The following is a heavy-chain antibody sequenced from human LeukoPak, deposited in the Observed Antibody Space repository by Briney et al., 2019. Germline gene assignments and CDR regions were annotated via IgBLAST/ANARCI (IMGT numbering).Heavy chain of an antibody. J-gene: IGHJ6*02. CDR3: ASIPVVVPAAILRDYYYGMDV. CDR2: ISAYNGNT. D-gene: IGHD2-2*02. CDR1: GYTFTCYY. V-gene: IGHV1-18*04. Sequence: ASVKVSCKASGYTFTCYYMHWVRQAPGQGLEWMGWISAYNGNTNYAQKLQGRVTMTTDTSTSTDYMELRSLRSDDTAVYYCASIPVVVPAAILRDYYYGMDVWGQGTTVTVSS.